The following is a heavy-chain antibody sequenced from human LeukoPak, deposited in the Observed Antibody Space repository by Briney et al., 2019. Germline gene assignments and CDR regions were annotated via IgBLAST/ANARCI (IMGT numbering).Heavy chain of an antibody. CDR2: INQDGSEK. Sequence: PGGSLRLSCAASGFTFSNYWMSWVRQAPGKGLEWVANINQDGSEKYYVDSVTGRFTVSRDNAKNSLYLQMNSLRAEDTAVYYCAKDHVGARAQKWGIAAAGYYFDYWGQGTLVTVSS. D-gene: IGHD6-13*01. J-gene: IGHJ4*02. CDR3: AKDHVGARAQKWGIAAAGYYFDY. V-gene: IGHV3-7*03. CDR1: GFTFSNYW.